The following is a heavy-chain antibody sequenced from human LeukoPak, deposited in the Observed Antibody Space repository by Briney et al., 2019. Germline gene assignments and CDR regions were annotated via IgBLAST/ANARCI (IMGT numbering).Heavy chain of an antibody. CDR1: GYTVTSYG. J-gene: IGHJ4*02. V-gene: IGHV1-18*01. D-gene: IGHD2-2*01. Sequence: GASVKVSCKASGYTVTSYGVSWVRQAPGQGLEWMGWISAYNGNTNYAQKLQGRVTMTTDTSTSTAYMELRSLRSDDTAVYYCARDPPLSRYCSSTSCPPGYWGQGTLVTVSS. CDR3: ARDPPLSRYCSSTSCPPGY. CDR2: ISAYNGNT.